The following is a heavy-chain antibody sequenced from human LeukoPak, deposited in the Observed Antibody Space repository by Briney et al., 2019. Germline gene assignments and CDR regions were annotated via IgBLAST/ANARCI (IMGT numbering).Heavy chain of an antibody. CDR3: TRDSYYYDTSGYPVLI. J-gene: IGHJ4*02. D-gene: IGHD3-22*01. V-gene: IGHV1-69*13. CDR2: IIPIFGTP. Sequence: SVKVSCKASGGTFSSYAISWVRQAPGQGLEWMGGIIPIFGTPNYAQRFQGRVTITADESTSTVYMELSSLRSEDTAVYYCTRDSYYYDTSGYPVLIWGQGTLVTVSS. CDR1: GGTFSSYA.